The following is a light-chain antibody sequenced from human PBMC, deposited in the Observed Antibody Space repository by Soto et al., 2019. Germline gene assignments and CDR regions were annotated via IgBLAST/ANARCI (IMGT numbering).Light chain of an antibody. CDR3: LLYYGGAQPVV. J-gene: IGLJ2*01. V-gene: IGLV7-43*01. CDR1: TGAVTSGHY. Sequence: QTVVTQEPSLTVSPGGTVTLTCASSTGAVTSGHYPNWFQQKPGQAPRALIYSTNKKHSWTPARVSGSLLGGKAALTLSGVQTEDEAEYYCLLYYGGAQPVVFGGGTKLTVL. CDR2: STN.